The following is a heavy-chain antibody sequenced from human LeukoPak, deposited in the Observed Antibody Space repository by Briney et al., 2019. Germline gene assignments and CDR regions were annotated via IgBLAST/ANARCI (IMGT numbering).Heavy chain of an antibody. CDR3: AKVWLFDYDSSGPDY. Sequence: GGSLRLSCAAAGFTFSSYAMRWVRQAPGKGGEWVSAISGSGGSTYYTDSVKGRFTISRDNSKNTLYLQMNSLRAEHTAVYYCAKVWLFDYDSSGPDYWGQGTLVTVSS. V-gene: IGHV3-23*01. J-gene: IGHJ4*02. CDR1: GFTFSSYA. D-gene: IGHD3-22*01. CDR2: ISGSGGST.